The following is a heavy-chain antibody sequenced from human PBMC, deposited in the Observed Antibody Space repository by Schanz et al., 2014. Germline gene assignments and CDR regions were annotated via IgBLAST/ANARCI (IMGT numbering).Heavy chain of an antibody. CDR1: GFTFSDYY. Sequence: QVQLVESGGGLVKPGGSLRLSCAASGFTFSDYYMSWIRQAPGKGLEWVSYVSSSSSYTHYADSVKGRFTISRDNAKNSLFLQLNSLRADDTAVYFCAKIERNEDWGQGTLVTGSS. J-gene: IGHJ4*02. CDR2: VSSSSSYT. CDR3: AKIERNED. D-gene: IGHD1-1*01. V-gene: IGHV3-11*05.